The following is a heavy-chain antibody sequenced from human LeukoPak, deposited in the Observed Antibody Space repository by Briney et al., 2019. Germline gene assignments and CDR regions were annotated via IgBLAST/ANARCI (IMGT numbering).Heavy chain of an antibody. CDR1: GGSMSSSSEY. CDR3: ARVCYYDSSGYYGNNWFDP. D-gene: IGHD3-22*01. V-gene: IGHV4-39*07. J-gene: IGHJ5*02. Sequence: SETLSLTCTVSGGSMSSSSEYWGWIRQPRGKGLERIGSIYYSGSTYYNECLKSRVTISVDTSNNQFSLKLSSVTAADTAVYYCARVCYYDSSGYYGNNWFDPWGQGTLVTVSS. CDR2: IYYSGST.